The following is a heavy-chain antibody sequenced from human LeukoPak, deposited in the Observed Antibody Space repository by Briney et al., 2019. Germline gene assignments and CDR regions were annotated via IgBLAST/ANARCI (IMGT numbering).Heavy chain of an antibody. CDR1: GYTFTPYY. V-gene: IGHV1-2*02. D-gene: IGHD2-2*01. J-gene: IGHJ4*02. Sequence: ASVKLSCKASGYTFTPYYMQWVPQAPGQGLEWRGWINPNGGGTNYAQKFQGRVTMTTDTSTSPAYLDLRRLRSDNTAVYYCARTPHSYCSSTSCYPYYFDYWGQGTLVTVSS. CDR2: INPNGGGT. CDR3: ARTPHSYCSSTSCYPYYFDY.